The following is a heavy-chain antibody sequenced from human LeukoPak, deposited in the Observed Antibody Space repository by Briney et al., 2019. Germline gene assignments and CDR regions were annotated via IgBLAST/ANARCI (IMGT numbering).Heavy chain of an antibody. CDR3: ARSGRGGAFDI. J-gene: IGHJ3*02. D-gene: IGHD1-26*01. CDR1: GFTFSSYS. V-gene: IGHV3-21*01. CDR2: ISSSSSYI. Sequence: AGGSLRLSCAASGFTFSSYSMNWVRQAPGKGLEWVSSISSSSSYIYYADSVKGRFTISGDNAKNTQYLQMNSLRAEDTAVYYCARSGRGGAFDIWGQGTMVTVSS.